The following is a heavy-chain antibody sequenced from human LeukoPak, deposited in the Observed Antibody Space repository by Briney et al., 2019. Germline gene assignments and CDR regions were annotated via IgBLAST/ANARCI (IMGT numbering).Heavy chain of an antibody. CDR3: ARDMSSVLRFLEWSPRHSLDY. D-gene: IGHD3-3*01. CDR2: IIPIFGTA. V-gene: IGHV1-69*05. Sequence: GASVKVSCKASGGTFSSYAISWVRQAPGQGLEWMGGIIPIFGTANYSQKFQGRVTMTRDMSTSTVYMELSSLRSEDTAVYYCARDMSSVLRFLEWSPRHSLDYWGQGTLVTVSS. CDR1: GGTFSSYA. J-gene: IGHJ4*02.